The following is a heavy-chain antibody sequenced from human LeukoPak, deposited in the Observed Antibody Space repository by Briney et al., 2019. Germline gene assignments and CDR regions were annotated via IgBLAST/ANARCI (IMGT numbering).Heavy chain of an antibody. D-gene: IGHD5-18*01. CDR2: MYDTVNT. J-gene: IGHJ4*02. CDR1: GGSISSHY. Sequence: PSETLSLTCTVSGGSISSHYWSWVRQPPGKGLEWIGYMYDTVNTKDNPSLTSRLTLSADTSKNQFSLRLGSVTAADTAVYYCATIKRGYPYGYFDFWGQEILVTVSS. V-gene: IGHV4-59*11. CDR3: ATIKRGYPYGYFDF.